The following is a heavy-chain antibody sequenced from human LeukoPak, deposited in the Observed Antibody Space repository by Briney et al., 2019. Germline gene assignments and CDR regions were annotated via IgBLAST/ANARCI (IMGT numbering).Heavy chain of an antibody. CDR1: GFTFSGYA. CDR2: ISDSSGST. J-gene: IGHJ4*02. Sequence: GGSLRLSCAASGFTFSGYATSWVRLAPGKGLEWVSTISDSSGSTHYADSVKGRFTISRDNSKNTLYLQMHSLRAEDSAVYYCANWGGTYWGQGTLVTVSS. D-gene: IGHD7-27*01. V-gene: IGHV3-23*01. CDR3: ANWGGTY.